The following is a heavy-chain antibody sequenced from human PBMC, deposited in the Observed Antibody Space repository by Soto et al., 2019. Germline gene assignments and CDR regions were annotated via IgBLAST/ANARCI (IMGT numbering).Heavy chain of an antibody. CDR3: ASVLYYYDSSGPFDY. CDR1: GGSISSGDYY. CDR2: IYYSGST. V-gene: IGHV4-30-4*01. Sequence: NPSETLSLTCTVSGGSISSGDYYWSWIRQPPGKGLEWIGYIYYSGSTYYNPSLKSRVTISVDTSKSQFSLKLSSVTAADTAVYYCASVLYYYDSSGPFDYWGQGTLVTVSS. J-gene: IGHJ4*02. D-gene: IGHD3-22*01.